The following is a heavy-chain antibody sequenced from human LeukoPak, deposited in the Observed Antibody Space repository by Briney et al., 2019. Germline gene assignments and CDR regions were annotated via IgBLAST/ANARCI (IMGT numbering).Heavy chain of an antibody. V-gene: IGHV3-20*04. CDR2: INWNGGST. CDR1: GFTFDDYG. D-gene: IGHD6-13*01. J-gene: IGHJ4*02. CDR3: ARAHSSRLGIETAFLNY. Sequence: PGGSLRLSCAASGFTFDDYGMSWVRQAPGKGLEWVSGINWNGGSTGYADSVKGRFTISRDNAKNSLYLQMNSLRAEDTALYYCARAHSSRLGIETAFLNYWGQGTLVTVSS.